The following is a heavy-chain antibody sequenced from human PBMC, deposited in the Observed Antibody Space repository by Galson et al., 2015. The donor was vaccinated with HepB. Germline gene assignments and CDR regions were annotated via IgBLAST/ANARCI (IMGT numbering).Heavy chain of an antibody. V-gene: IGHV3-48*02. D-gene: IGHD1-14*01. CDR2: ITSSSTII. J-gene: IGHJ6*02. CDR1: GFTFSNYN. Sequence: SLRLSCAASGFTFSNYNMNWVRQAPGTGLEWVSYITSSSTIIYYADSVKGRFTISRDNGKNSLYLQMNSLRDEDTAVYYCAREAVTTYGLDVWGQGTTVTVSS. CDR3: AREAVTTYGLDV.